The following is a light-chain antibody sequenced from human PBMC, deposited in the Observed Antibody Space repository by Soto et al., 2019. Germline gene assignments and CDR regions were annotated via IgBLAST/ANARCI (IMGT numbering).Light chain of an antibody. CDR1: SSDVGAYNH. Sequence: QSALTQPASVSGSPGQSITISCTGTSSDVGAYNHVSWYQQHPGKAPKLMIYEVSNRPSGVSNRLSGSKSGNTASLTISGLQAEDEADYYCSSYTTRTTVVFGGGTKLTVL. J-gene: IGLJ2*01. CDR3: SSYTTRTTVV. CDR2: EVS. V-gene: IGLV2-14*01.